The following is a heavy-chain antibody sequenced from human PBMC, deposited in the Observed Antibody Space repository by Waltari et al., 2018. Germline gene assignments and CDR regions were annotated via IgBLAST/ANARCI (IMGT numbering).Heavy chain of an antibody. V-gene: IGHV1-69*01. CDR2: IIPSFGTP. CDR1: GSTFSTHA. CDR3: AGCRDSSGYLNCMDV. Sequence: QVQLVQSGAEVKKVGSSVKVSVKASGSTFSTHARSWVRPAPGNGREWMGGIIPSFGTPSYAQVFQGRVTITADESTSTVYMEMSMLRSDDTAIYYCAGCRDSSGYLNCMDVWGQGTTVTVSS. J-gene: IGHJ6*02. D-gene: IGHD3-22*01.